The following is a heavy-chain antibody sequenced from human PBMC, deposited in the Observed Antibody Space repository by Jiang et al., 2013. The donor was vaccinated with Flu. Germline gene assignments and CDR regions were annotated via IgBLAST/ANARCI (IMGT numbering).Heavy chain of an antibody. D-gene: IGHD3-22*01. CDR2: IYPGDSDT. Sequence: SCKGSGYSFTSYWIGWVRQMPGKGLEWMGIIYPGDSDTRYSPSFQGQVTISADKSISTAYLQWSSLKASDTAMYYCARHTFGSGYKPDAFDIWGQGTMVTVSS. CDR3: ARHTFGSGYKPDAFDI. CDR1: GYSFTSYW. V-gene: IGHV5-51*01. J-gene: IGHJ3*02.